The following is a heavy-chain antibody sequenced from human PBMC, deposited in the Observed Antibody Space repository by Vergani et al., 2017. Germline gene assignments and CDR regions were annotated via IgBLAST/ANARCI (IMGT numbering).Heavy chain of an antibody. J-gene: IGHJ6*03. Sequence: QVQLQESGPGLVKPSETLPLTCTVSGGSISSYYWSWIRQPPGKGLEWIGYIYYSGSTNYNPSLKSRVTISVDTSKNQFSLKLSSVTAADTAVYYCARVRXASDYYYYYYYMDVWGKGTTVTVSS. V-gene: IGHV4-59*01. D-gene: IGHD2-21*01. CDR2: IYYSGST. CDR1: GGSISSYY. CDR3: ARVRXASDYYYYYYYMDV.